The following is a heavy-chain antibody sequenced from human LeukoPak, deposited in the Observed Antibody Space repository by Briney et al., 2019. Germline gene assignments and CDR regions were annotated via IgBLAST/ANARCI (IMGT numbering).Heavy chain of an antibody. V-gene: IGHV1-8*01. J-gene: IGHJ4*02. CDR2: MNPNSGNT. CDR1: GYTFTSYD. D-gene: IGHD3-22*01. Sequence: ASVKVSCKASGYTFTSYDINWVRQATGQGLEWMGWMNPNSGNTGYAQKFQGRVTMTRNTSISTAYMELSSLRSEDTAVYHCARDAVYYYDSSGYWYYFDYWGQGTLVTVSS. CDR3: ARDAVYYYDSSGYWYYFDY.